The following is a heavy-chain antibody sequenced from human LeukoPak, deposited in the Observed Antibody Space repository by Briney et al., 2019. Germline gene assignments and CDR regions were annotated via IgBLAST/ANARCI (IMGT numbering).Heavy chain of an antibody. D-gene: IGHD3-22*01. Sequence: SVKVSCTASGYTFTGYYMHWVRQAPGQGLEWIGWIVVGSGNTNYAQKFQERVTITRDMSTSTAYMELSSLRSEDTAVYYCAAAYYYDSPFDYWGQGTLVTVSS. V-gene: IGHV1-58*02. CDR1: GYTFTGYY. J-gene: IGHJ4*02. CDR2: IVVGSGNT. CDR3: AAAYYYDSPFDY.